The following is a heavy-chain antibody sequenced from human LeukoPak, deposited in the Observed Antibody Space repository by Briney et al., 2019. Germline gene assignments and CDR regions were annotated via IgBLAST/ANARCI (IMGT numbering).Heavy chain of an antibody. J-gene: IGHJ4*02. D-gene: IGHD3-10*01. CDR1: GFTFSSYS. V-gene: IGHV3-21*01. Sequence: PGGSLRLSCAASGFTFSSYSMNWVRQAPGKGLEWVSSISSSSSYIYYADSVKGRFTISRDNAKNSLYLQMNSLRAEDTAVYYCARVRGGITMVRGVIITYYFDYWGQGTLVTVSS. CDR2: ISSSSSYI. CDR3: ARVRGGITMVRGVIITYYFDY.